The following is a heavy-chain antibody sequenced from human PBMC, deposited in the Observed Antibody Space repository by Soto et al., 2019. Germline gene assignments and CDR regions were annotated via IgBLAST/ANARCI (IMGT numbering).Heavy chain of an antibody. Sequence: GGSLRLSCAASGFTFSSYAMSWVRQAPGKGLKWVAVITDNGSNKYYADSVKGRFTISRDNSKNTLYLQMNSLRAEDTAVYYCARDVQKYSSGWYFDYWGQGTLVTVSS. D-gene: IGHD6-19*01. CDR1: GFTFSSYA. CDR2: ITDNGSNK. V-gene: IGHV3-30-3*01. CDR3: ARDVQKYSSGWYFDY. J-gene: IGHJ4*02.